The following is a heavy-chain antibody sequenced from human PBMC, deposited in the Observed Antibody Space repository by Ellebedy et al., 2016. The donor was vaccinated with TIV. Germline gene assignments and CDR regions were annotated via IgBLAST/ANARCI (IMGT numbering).Heavy chain of an antibody. CDR1: AYTFTSYG. Sequence: AASVKVSCKTSAYTFTSYGISWVGQAPGRGLEWMGWISAYNGNPNYAQMLQGRVTMTTDTFTSTAYMELRSLRSDDTAVYYCARYCNSTTCSNWFDPWGQGTLVTVSS. J-gene: IGHJ5*02. CDR3: ARYCNSTTCSNWFDP. V-gene: IGHV1-18*04. D-gene: IGHD2-2*01. CDR2: ISAYNGNP.